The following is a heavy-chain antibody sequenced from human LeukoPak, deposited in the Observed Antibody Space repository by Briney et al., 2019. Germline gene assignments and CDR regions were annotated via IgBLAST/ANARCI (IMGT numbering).Heavy chain of an antibody. D-gene: IGHD3-10*01. Sequence: PGGSLRLSCAAFGFIFDDYGMNWIRQAPGKGLEWVSYISSSGKSIYYADSVKGRFTISRDNAKNSLYLQMNSLRAEDTAVYYCARGSLRLRAYYFDYWGQGTLLTVSS. V-gene: IGHV3-48*03. CDR1: GFIFDDYG. J-gene: IGHJ4*02. CDR2: ISSSGKSI. CDR3: ARGSLRLRAYYFDY.